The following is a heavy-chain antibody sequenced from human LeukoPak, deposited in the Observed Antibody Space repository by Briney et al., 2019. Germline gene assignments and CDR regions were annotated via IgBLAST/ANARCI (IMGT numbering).Heavy chain of an antibody. Sequence: ASVKVSCKASGYTFTGYYMHWVRQAPGQGLEWMGWINPNSGGTYYAQKFQGRVTMTRDTSITTAYMELSRLTSDDTAVYYCARLRYFDFWGQGTLVTVSS. CDR3: ARLRYFDF. J-gene: IGHJ4*02. CDR2: INPNSGGT. CDR1: GYTFTGYY. D-gene: IGHD2-15*01. V-gene: IGHV1-2*02.